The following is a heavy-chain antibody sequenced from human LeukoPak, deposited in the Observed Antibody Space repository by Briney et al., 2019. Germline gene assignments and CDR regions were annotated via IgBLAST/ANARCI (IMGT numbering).Heavy chain of an antibody. CDR2: ISWDGGST. Sequence: GGSLRLSCAASGFTFDDYAMHWVRQAPGKGLEWVSLISWDGGSTYYADSVKGRFTISRDNSKNSLYLQMNSLRAEDTALYYCAKGDYYDSSGYSSPFDYWGQGTLVTVSS. D-gene: IGHD3-22*01. CDR1: GFTFDDYA. V-gene: IGHV3-43D*03. CDR3: AKGDYYDSSGYSSPFDY. J-gene: IGHJ4*02.